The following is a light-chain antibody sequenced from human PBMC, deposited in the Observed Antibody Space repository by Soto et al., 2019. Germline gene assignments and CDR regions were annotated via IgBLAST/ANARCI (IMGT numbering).Light chain of an antibody. CDR2: GNS. CDR3: QSYDCSLSAFYV. CDR1: SSNIGAGYD. Sequence: QSVLTQPPSVSGAPGQRVTISCTGSSSNIGAGYDVHWYQQLPGTAPKLLIYGNSNRPSGVPDRFSGSKSDTSASLAITGLQAEDEADYYCQSYDCSLSAFYVFGTGTKLTVL. J-gene: IGLJ1*01. V-gene: IGLV1-40*01.